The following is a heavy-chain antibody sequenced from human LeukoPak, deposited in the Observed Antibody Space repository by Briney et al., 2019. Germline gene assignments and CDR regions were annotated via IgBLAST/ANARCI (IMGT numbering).Heavy chain of an antibody. CDR3: VREYSSSSGRAFDI. V-gene: IGHV3-74*01. CDR2: ISTDGSST. D-gene: IGHD6-6*01. J-gene: IGHJ3*02. CDR1: GFTFSSYW. Sequence: PGGSLRLSCVVSGFTFSSYWMHWVRQAPGKGLVWVSRISTDGSSTNSADSVKGRFTISRDNAKNTLYLQMNSLRAEDTAVYYCVREYSSSSGRAFDIWGQGTMVTVSP.